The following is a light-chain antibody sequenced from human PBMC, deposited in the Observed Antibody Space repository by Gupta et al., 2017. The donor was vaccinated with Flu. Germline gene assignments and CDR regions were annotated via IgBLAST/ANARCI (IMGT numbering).Light chain of an antibody. J-gene: IGLJ1*01. CDR3: AAWDDNLNV. V-gene: IGLV1-44*01. Sequence: QSVLTQPPSASGTPGQRVTIPCSGSNSNIGSYAVNWYQQLPGRAPKVLIYNNNQRPSGVPDRFSGSKSGTSASLAISGLQSEDEADYYCAAWDDNLNVFGTGTKVTVL. CDR2: NNN. CDR1: NSNIGSYA.